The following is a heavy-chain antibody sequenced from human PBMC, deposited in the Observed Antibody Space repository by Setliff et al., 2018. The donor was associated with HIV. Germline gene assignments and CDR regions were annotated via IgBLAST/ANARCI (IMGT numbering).Heavy chain of an antibody. J-gene: IGHJ4*02. CDR1: SDSIRFYY. D-gene: IGHD5-18*01. V-gene: IGHV4-59*01. Sequence: SETLSLTSTVSSDSIRFYYWTWIRQPPGKGLEWIGNVYYTGSTNYNPSLKSRITISIDTSKSQFSLKLTSVAAADTAVYYCARDSGGYNYGFAVGSFDYWGQGALVTVSS. CDR2: VYYTGST. CDR3: ARDSGGYNYGFAVGSFDY.